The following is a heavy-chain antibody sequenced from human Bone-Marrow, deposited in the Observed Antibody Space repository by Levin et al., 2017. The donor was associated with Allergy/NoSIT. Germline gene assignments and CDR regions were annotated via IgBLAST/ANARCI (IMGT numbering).Heavy chain of an antibody. J-gene: IGHJ4*02. CDR2: IKSKTHTETT. Sequence: GGSLRLSCAASGFAFTDTWMHWVRQAPGKGLEWVGRIKSKTHTETTDCAPPVKGRFSISRDDSENTLYLQMNNLKIEDTAVYYCTTAPTTNRIIDYWGQGTLVTVSS. CDR3: TTAPTTNRIIDY. CDR1: GFAFTDTW. V-gene: IGHV3-15*01. D-gene: IGHD1-1*01.